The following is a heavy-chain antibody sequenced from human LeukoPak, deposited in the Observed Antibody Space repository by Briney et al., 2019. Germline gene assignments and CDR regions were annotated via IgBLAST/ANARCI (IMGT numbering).Heavy chain of an antibody. D-gene: IGHD3-9*01. CDR1: GGTFSYYA. CDR2: IIPIFGPA. CDR3: ARDRFRDDIWTGPYDY. V-gene: IGHV1-69*05. Sequence: SVKVSCKASGGTFSYYAISWVRQAPGQGLEWMGRIIPIFGPANYAQKFQGRVTITTDESTSTAYMELSRLRSADPAVYYCARDRFRDDIWTGPYDYWGQGTLVTVSS. J-gene: IGHJ4*02.